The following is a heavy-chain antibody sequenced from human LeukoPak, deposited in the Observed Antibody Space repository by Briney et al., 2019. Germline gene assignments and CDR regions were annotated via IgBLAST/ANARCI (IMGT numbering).Heavy chain of an antibody. CDR2: ISGSGGST. CDR1: GFTFSSYG. Sequence: GGSLRLSCAASGFTFSSYGMSWVRQAPGKGLEWVSAISGSGGSTYYADSVKGRFTISRDNSKNTLYLQMNSLRAEDTAVYYCAKDFGFSDYYDSSGYPYYFDYWGQGTLVTVSS. D-gene: IGHD3-22*01. V-gene: IGHV3-23*01. J-gene: IGHJ4*02. CDR3: AKDFGFSDYYDSSGYPYYFDY.